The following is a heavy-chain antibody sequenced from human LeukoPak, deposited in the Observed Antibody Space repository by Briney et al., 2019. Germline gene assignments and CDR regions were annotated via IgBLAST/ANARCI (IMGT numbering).Heavy chain of an antibody. CDR1: GYSFTGYG. CDR2: IAAYNGLT. CDR3: VRSYGLEGDY. J-gene: IGHJ4*02. Sequence: ASVKVSCKASGYSFTGYGVAWVRQAPGQGLEWMGWIAAYNGLTNYAESLQGRLTLSTDTSTSSAFMELRNLTSDDTAVYFCVRSYGLEGDYWGRGTLVTVSS. V-gene: IGHV1-18*01. D-gene: IGHD3-16*02.